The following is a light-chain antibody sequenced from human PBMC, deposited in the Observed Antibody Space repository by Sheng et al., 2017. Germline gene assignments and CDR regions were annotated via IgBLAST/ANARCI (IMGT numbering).Light chain of an antibody. V-gene: IGKV1-9*01. CDR2: QTS. CDR1: QGISSY. CDR3: QQLDSFPFT. Sequence: IQLTQSPSSLSASVGDRVTITCRASQGISSYFALVSAKPGKAPQLLIYQTSSLQTGVPSRFSGSGSGTDYTLTISSLQPEDSATYYCQQLDSFPFTFGPGTKVDIK. J-gene: IGKJ3*01.